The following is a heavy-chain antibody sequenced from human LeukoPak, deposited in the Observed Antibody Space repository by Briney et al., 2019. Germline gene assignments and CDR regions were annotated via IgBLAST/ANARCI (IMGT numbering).Heavy chain of an antibody. CDR1: GFTVSSNY. CDR2: IRYDGSNK. D-gene: IGHD1-26*01. Sequence: PGGSLRLSCAASGFTVSSNYMSWVRQAPGKGLEWVTFIRYDGSNKHYADSVKGRFTISRDNSKNTLYLQMNSLRAEDTAVYYCARFINAYSGRGDYWGQGTLVTVSS. CDR3: ARFINAYSGRGDY. J-gene: IGHJ4*02. V-gene: IGHV3-33*08.